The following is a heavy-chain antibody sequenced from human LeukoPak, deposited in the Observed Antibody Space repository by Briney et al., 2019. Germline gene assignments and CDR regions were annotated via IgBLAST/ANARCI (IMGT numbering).Heavy chain of an antibody. D-gene: IGHD5-18*01. CDR2: INPNSGGT. CDR3: ARGGGFSYGDRYYYYYMDV. CDR1: GYTFTGYY. Sequence: ASVRVSCKASGYTFTGYYMHWVRQAPGQGLEWMGCINPNSGGTNYAQKFQGRVTMTRDTSISTAYMELNRLRSGDTAVYYCARGGGFSYGDRYYYYYMDVWGKGTTVTISS. J-gene: IGHJ6*03. V-gene: IGHV1-2*02.